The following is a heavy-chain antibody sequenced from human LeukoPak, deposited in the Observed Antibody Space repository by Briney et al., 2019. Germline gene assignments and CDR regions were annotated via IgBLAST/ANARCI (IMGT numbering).Heavy chain of an antibody. J-gene: IGHJ6*02. CDR2: ISAYNGNT. V-gene: IGHV1-18*01. Sequence: GASVKVSCKASGYTFTSYGISWVRQAPGQGLEWMGWISAYNGNTNYAQKLQGRVTMTTDTSTSTAYMELRSLRSDDTAVYYCARDIILVVPAANYYYYGMDVWGQGTTVTVSS. CDR1: GYTFTSYG. D-gene: IGHD2-2*01. CDR3: ARDIILVVPAANYYYYGMDV.